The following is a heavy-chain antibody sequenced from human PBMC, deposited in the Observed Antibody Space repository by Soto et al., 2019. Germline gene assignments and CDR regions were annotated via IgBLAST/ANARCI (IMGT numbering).Heavy chain of an antibody. Sequence: QVQLQESGPGLVKPSQTLSLTCTVSGGSISSGGYYWSWIRQHPGKGLEWIGYIYYSGITYYNPSHKSRVTITVATSKTQFSLKLSPVTAADTAVYYCARVPRSYYGSETNWFDPWGQGTLVTVSS. CDR2: IYYSGIT. CDR1: GGSISSGGYY. CDR3: ARVPRSYYGSETNWFDP. V-gene: IGHV4-31*03. J-gene: IGHJ5*02. D-gene: IGHD3-10*01.